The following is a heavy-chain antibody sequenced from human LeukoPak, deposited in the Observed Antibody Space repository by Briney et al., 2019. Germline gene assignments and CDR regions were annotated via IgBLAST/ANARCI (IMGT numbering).Heavy chain of an antibody. CDR1: GYTFTIYY. J-gene: IGHJ4*02. Sequence: ASVKVSCKASGYTFTIYYMHWVRQATGQGLEWMGIINPSGGSTSYAQKFRGRVTITADKSTRTAYMELSSLRSEDTAVYYCARDNDSRDPPHFDYWGQGTLVTASS. CDR3: ARDNDSRDPPHFDY. D-gene: IGHD3-16*01. CDR2: INPSGGST. V-gene: IGHV1-46*01.